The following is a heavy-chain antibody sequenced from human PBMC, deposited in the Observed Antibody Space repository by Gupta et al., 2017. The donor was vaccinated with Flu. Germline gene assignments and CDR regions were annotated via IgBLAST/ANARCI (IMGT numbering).Heavy chain of an antibody. CDR1: GGTFSSYA. CDR2: IIPIFGTA. J-gene: IGHJ4*02. CDR3: ARDPAADDSSAGGYFDY. D-gene: IGHD3-22*01. V-gene: IGHV1-69*01. Sequence: QVQLVQSGAEVKKPGSSVKVSCKASGGTFSSYAISWVRQAPGQGLEWMGGIIPIFGTANYAQKFQGRVTITADESTSTAYMELSSLRSEDTAVYYCARDPAADDSSAGGYFDYWGQGTLVTVYS.